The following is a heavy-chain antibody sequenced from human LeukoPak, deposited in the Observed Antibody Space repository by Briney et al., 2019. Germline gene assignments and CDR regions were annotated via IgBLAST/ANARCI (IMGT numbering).Heavy chain of an antibody. V-gene: IGHV1-2*02. D-gene: IGHD1-7*01. CDR1: GYTFTGYY. Sequence: ASVKVSCKASGYTFTGYYMHWVRQAPGQGLEWMGWINPNSGGTNYAQKFQGRVTMTRDTSISTAYMELSRLRSDDTAVYYCARAGGNWNYVLDYWGQGTLVTVSP. J-gene: IGHJ4*02. CDR2: INPNSGGT. CDR3: ARAGGNWNYVLDY.